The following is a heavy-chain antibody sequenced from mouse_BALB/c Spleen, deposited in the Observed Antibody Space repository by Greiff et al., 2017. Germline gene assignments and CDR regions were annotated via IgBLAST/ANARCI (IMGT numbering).Heavy chain of an antibody. CDR3: ARSHYDYDWFAY. Sequence: EVQLVESGGGLVQPGGSRKLSCAASGFTFSSFGMHWVRQAPEKGLEWVAYISSGSSTIYYADTVKGRFTISRDNPKNTLFLQMTSLRSEDTAMYYCARSHYDYDWFAYWGQGTLVTVSA. CDR1: GFTFSSFG. D-gene: IGHD2-4*01. V-gene: IGHV5-17*02. CDR2: ISSGSSTI. J-gene: IGHJ3*01.